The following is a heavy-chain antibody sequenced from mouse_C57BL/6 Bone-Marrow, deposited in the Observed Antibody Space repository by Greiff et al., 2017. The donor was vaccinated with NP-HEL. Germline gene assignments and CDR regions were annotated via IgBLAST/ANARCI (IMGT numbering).Heavy chain of an antibody. V-gene: IGHV1-26*01. CDR1: GYTFTDYY. CDR3: ARERANYYGSNFDY. D-gene: IGHD1-1*01. Sequence: EVQLQQSGPELVKPGASVKISCKASGYTFTDYYMNWVKQSHGKSLEWIGDINPNNGGTSYNQKFKGKATLTVDKSSSTAYMELRSLTSEDSAVYYCARERANYYGSNFDYWGQGTTLTVSS. J-gene: IGHJ2*01. CDR2: INPNNGGT.